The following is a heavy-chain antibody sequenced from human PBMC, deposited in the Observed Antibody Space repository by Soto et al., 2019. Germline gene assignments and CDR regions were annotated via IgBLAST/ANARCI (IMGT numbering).Heavy chain of an antibody. Sequence: EVQLVQSGAEVKKPGESLKISCKGSGYSFTTYWIGWVRQMPGKGLEGMVLIYPGDSDTRYSPSFQGQVTISADKSINTTYLQWSSLKASDTAIYYCARQASAGKNYYAMDVWGQGTTVTVSS. J-gene: IGHJ6*02. CDR1: GYSFTTYW. D-gene: IGHD6-13*01. V-gene: IGHV5-51*01. CDR3: ARQASAGKNYYAMDV. CDR2: IYPGDSDT.